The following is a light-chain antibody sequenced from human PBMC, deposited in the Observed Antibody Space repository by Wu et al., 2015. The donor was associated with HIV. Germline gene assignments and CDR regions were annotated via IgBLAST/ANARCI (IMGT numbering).Light chain of an antibody. V-gene: IGKV3-15*01. CDR1: QSISRK. CDR3: QQYVSSPL. Sequence: EIVMTQSPATLSMSPGGRATLSCRSSQSISRKLAWYQQKPGQAPRLVIHTASTRASQIPARFSGSGSETEFTLTISSLQSEDSAVYYCQQYVSSPLFGQGTKVEIK. J-gene: IGKJ1*01. CDR2: TAS.